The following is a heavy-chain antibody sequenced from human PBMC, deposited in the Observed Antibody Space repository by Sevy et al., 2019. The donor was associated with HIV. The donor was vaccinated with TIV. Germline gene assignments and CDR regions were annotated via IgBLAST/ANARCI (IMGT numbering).Heavy chain of an antibody. Sequence: GGSLRLSCAASGFTFSSYSMNWVRQAPGKGLEWVSSIISSSSYIYYADSVKGRFTISRDNAKNSLYLQMNSLRAEDTAVYYCARDRSKTPWRYDSSGYYRGDAFDIWGQGTMVTVSS. V-gene: IGHV3-21*01. J-gene: IGHJ3*02. CDR3: ARDRSKTPWRYDSSGYYRGDAFDI. CDR1: GFTFSSYS. CDR2: IISSSSYI. D-gene: IGHD3-22*01.